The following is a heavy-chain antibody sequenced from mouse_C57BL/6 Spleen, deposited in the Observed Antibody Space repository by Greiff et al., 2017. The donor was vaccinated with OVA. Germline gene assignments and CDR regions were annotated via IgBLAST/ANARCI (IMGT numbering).Heavy chain of an antibody. V-gene: IGHV1-80*01. CDR2: IYPGDGDT. Sequence: VQLKESGAELVKPGASVKISCKASGYAFSSYWMNWVKQRPGKGLEWIGQIYPGDGDTNYNGKFKGKATLTADKSSSTAYMQLSSLTSEDSAVYFCARENYSNPWYFDVWGTGTTVTVSS. D-gene: IGHD2-5*01. CDR3: ARENYSNPWYFDV. J-gene: IGHJ1*03. CDR1: GYAFSSYW.